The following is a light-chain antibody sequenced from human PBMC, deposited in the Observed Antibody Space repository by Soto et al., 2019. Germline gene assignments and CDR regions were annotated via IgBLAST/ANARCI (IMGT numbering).Light chain of an antibody. CDR3: QSYDSSLSALV. J-gene: IGLJ2*01. CDR1: SSNIGAGYD. CDR2: GNS. V-gene: IGLV1-40*01. Sequence: QSVLTQPPSVSGAPGQRVTISCAGNSSNIGAGYDVHWYQQLPGTAPKLLIYGNSNRPSGVPDRFSGSKSGTSASLAITGLQAADEADYYCQSYDSSLSALVFGGGTKLTVL.